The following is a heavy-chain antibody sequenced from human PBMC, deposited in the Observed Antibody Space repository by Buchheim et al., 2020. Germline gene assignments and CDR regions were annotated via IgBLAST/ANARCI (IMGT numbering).Heavy chain of an antibody. Sequence: EVQLLESGGGLVQPGGSLRLSCAASGFTFSSYAMSWVRQAPGKGLEWVSAISGSGGSTYYADPVKGRFNIPRDNSKNTLYLQINGLRAEDTAVYYCAKDGKLYDILTGYVGPGVVGFDFDYWGQGTL. CDR2: ISGSGGST. CDR3: AKDGKLYDILTGYVGPGVVGFDFDY. V-gene: IGHV3-23*01. CDR1: GFTFSSYA. D-gene: IGHD3-9*01. J-gene: IGHJ4*02.